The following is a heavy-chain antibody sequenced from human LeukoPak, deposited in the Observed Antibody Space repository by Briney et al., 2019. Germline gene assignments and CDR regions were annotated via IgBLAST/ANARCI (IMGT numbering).Heavy chain of an antibody. J-gene: IGHJ4*02. D-gene: IGHD6-19*01. CDR2: ISYDGSNK. CDR1: GFTFSSYG. V-gene: IGHV3-30*18. Sequence: GGSLRLSCAASGFTFSSYGMHWVRQAPGKGLEWVAVISYDGSNKYYADSVKGRFTISRDNSKNTLYLQMNSLRAEDTAVYYCAKDLPHSSGWSGYFDYWGQGTLVTVSS. CDR3: AKDLPHSSGWSGYFDY.